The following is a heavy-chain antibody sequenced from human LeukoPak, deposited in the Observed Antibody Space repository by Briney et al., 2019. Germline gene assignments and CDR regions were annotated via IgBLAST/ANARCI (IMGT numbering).Heavy chain of an antibody. CDR1: GYTFTSYY. Sequence: GASAKVSCKASGYTFTSYYMHWVRQAPGQGLEWMGIINPSGGSTSYAQKFQGRVTMTRDTSTSTVYMELSSLRSEDTAVYYCARTTYYYDSSGYYGDWGQGTLVTVSS. V-gene: IGHV1-46*01. CDR3: ARTTYYYDSSGYYGD. J-gene: IGHJ4*02. D-gene: IGHD3-22*01. CDR2: INPSGGST.